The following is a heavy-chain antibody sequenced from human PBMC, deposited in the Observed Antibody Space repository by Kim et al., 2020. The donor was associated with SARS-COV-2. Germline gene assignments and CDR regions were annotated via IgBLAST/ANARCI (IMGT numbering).Heavy chain of an antibody. J-gene: IGHJ4*02. V-gene: IGHV4-59*08. CDR1: GGSISDYY. Sequence: SETLSLTCTVSGGSISDYYWTWIRQPPGRGLEWIGNMFYGVCSHSNPSLKSRVTFLVDTSKNQFSLKLNSVTAADTGEYSCVRSDYGDRPGPIWRQGALV. D-gene: IGHD4-17*01. CDR2: MFYGVCS. CDR3: VRSDYGDRPGPI.